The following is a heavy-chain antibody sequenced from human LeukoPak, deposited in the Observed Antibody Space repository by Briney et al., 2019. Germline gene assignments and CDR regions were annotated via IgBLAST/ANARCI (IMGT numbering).Heavy chain of an antibody. CDR1: GYTFTSYY. V-gene: IGHV1-46*01. D-gene: IGHD4-17*01. CDR2: INPSGGST. CDR3: ARSMGATVTTSRYYFDY. J-gene: IGHJ4*02. Sequence: ASVKVSCKASGYTFTSYYMHWVRQAPGQGLEWMGIINPSGGSTSYAQKFQGRVTMTRDTSTSTVYMELSSLRSEDTAVYYCARSMGATVTTSRYYFDYWGQGTLVTVSS.